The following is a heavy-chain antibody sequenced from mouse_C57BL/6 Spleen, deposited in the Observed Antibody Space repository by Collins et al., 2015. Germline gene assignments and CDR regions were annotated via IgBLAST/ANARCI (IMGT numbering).Heavy chain of an antibody. CDR3: ARETGTRFDY. D-gene: IGHD4-1*01. CDR1: GFDFSRYW. Sequence: EVKLLESGGGLVQPGGSLKLSCAASGFDFSRYWMSWVRQAPGKGLEWIGEINPDSSTIDYTPSLKDKFIISRDNAKNTLYLQMSKVRSEDTALYYCARETGTRFDYWGQGTTLTVSS. J-gene: IGHJ2*01. CDR2: INPDSSTI. V-gene: IGHV4-1*02.